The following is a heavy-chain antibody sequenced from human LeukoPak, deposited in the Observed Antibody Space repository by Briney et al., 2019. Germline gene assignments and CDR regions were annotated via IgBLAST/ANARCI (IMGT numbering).Heavy chain of an antibody. J-gene: IGHJ6*02. CDR2: FHTAGDT. CDR1: GFIFSTYD. CDR3: ARGSCSSSSCYERLNGLDV. Sequence: GGSLRLSCAASGFIFSTYDMHWARQATGKGLEWVSAFHTAGDTHYSGSVKGRFATSRENAKNSFYLQMNNLRAGDTAVYYCARGSCSSSSCYERLNGLDVWGQGTPVTVSS. D-gene: IGHD2-2*01. V-gene: IGHV3-13*01.